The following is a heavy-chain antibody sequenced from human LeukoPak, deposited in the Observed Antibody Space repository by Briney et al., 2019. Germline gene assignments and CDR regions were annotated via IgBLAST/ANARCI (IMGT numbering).Heavy chain of an antibody. D-gene: IGHD6-13*01. Sequence: SQTLSLTCAISGDSVSSNSAAWNWIRQSPSRGLEWLGRTCYRSKWYNDYAVSVKSRITIKSDTSKDQLSLQLNSVTPEDTAVYYCAREDIGGIAAAGHFDYWGQGTLVTVSS. CDR2: TCYRSKWYN. CDR1: GDSVSSNSAA. CDR3: AREDIGGIAAAGHFDY. V-gene: IGHV6-1*01. J-gene: IGHJ4*02.